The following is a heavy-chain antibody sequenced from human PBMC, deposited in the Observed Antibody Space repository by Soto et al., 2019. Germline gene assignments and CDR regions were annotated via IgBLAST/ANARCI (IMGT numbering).Heavy chain of an antibody. D-gene: IGHD1-26*01. J-gene: IGHJ4*01. Sequence: PGGSLRLSCAASGFPFNNAWINWVRQVPGKALEWVGRVKSKADGGSGDYAAPVKGRFVVSRDDSKDIVYLQMNSLKIEDTGVYYCTTDSRTTLPEIRFDYWGHGTQVTRLL. CDR2: VKSKADGGSG. V-gene: IGHV3-15*07. CDR3: TTDSRTTLPEIRFDY. CDR1: GFPFNNAW.